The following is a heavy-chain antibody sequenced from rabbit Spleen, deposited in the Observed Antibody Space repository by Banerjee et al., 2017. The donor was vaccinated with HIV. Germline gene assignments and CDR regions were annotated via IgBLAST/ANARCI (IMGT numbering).Heavy chain of an antibody. CDR3: VRSAYVSGSAFYGYFNL. Sequence: QEPLVESGGGLVTPGGNLTLTCTASGFDFSSYWMSWVRQAPGKGLEWIGYIDPFFGITYYATWVNGRFTISSHNAQNTLYLQLNSLTVADTATYFCVRSAYVSGSAFYGYFNLWGQGTLVTVS. CDR1: GFDFSSYW. CDR2: IDPFFGIT. J-gene: IGHJ4*01. V-gene: IGHV1S43*01. D-gene: IGHD1-1*01.